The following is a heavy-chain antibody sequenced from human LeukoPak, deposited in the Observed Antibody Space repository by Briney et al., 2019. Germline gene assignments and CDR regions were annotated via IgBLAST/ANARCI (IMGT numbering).Heavy chain of an antibody. Sequence: PGGSLRLSCAASGFTFSSYGMHWVRQAPGKGLEWVAVIWYDGSNKYYADSVKGRFTISRDNSKNTLYLQMGSLRAEDMAVYYCARGYDILTGYSYYFDYWGQGTLVTVSS. J-gene: IGHJ4*02. CDR3: ARGYDILTGYSYYFDY. V-gene: IGHV3-33*01. CDR2: IWYDGSNK. D-gene: IGHD3-9*01. CDR1: GFTFSSYG.